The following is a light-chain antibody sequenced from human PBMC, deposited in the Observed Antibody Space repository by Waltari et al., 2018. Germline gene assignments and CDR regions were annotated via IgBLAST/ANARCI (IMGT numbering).Light chain of an antibody. J-gene: IGLJ2*01. CDR3: AVWDDSLNVV. Sequence: QSVVTQAPSASGPPGQRVTIPWSGSSTNIGRNTVNWYQQLPGTAPELVIYTNNQRPSGVPDRFSGSKSGTSASLAISGLQSEDEADYYCAVWDDSLNVVFGGGTKLTVL. CDR2: TNN. V-gene: IGLV1-44*01. CDR1: STNIGRNT.